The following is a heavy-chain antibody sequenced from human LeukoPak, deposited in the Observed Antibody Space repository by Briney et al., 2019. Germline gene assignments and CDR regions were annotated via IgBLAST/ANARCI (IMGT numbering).Heavy chain of an antibody. CDR3: ARSVGAPTDY. D-gene: IGHD1-26*01. J-gene: IGHJ4*02. Sequence: SETLSLTCTVSGGSISSSSYYWGWIRQPPGKGLEWIGEINHSGSTNYNPSLKSLVTISVDTYKNQFSLKLSSVTAADTAVYYCARSVGAPTDYWGQGTLVTVSS. CDR2: INHSGST. V-gene: IGHV4-39*07. CDR1: GGSISSSSYY.